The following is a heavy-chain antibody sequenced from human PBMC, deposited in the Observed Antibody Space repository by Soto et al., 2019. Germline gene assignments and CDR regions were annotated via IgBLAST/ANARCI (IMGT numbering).Heavy chain of an antibody. Sequence: PGGSRRLSCTASGFTFSNYGMHWVRQAPGKGLEWVAVIWYDGSNKYYADSVKGRFTISRDNSKNTLYLQMNSLRAEDTAVYYCARDRAVTTDYYYGMDVWGQGTTVTVSS. J-gene: IGHJ6*02. D-gene: IGHD4-17*01. CDR1: GFTFSNYG. V-gene: IGHV3-33*01. CDR2: IWYDGSNK. CDR3: ARDRAVTTDYYYGMDV.